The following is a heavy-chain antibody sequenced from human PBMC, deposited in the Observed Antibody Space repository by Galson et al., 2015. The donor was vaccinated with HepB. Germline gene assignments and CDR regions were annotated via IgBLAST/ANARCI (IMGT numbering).Heavy chain of an antibody. D-gene: IGHD2-2*01. CDR3: ARDPLGSSNYYYHMDV. CDR2: ISGSSTYI. CDR1: GFTFSSYS. V-gene: IGHV3-21*01. J-gene: IGHJ6*03. Sequence: SLRLSCAASGFTFSSYSMNWVRRAPGKGLEWVSSISGSSTYIYYADSMKGRFTISRDNAKNSLYLQMNSLRAEDTAVYYCARDPLGSSNYYYHMDVWGKGTTVTVSS.